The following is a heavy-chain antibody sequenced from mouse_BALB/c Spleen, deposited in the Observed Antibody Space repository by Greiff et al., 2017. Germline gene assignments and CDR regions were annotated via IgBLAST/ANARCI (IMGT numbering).Heavy chain of an antibody. D-gene: IGHD2-2*01. V-gene: IGHV3-1*02. J-gene: IGHJ4*01. CDR1: GYSITSGYS. CDR3: AREVTTGDYYAMDY. Sequence: EVKLQQSGPDLVKPSQSLSLTCTVTGYSITSGYSWHWIRQFPGNKLEWMGYIHYSGSTNYNPSLNSRISITRDTSRNQFFLQLNSVTTEDTATYYCAREVTTGDYYAMDYWGQGTSVTVSS. CDR2: IHYSGST.